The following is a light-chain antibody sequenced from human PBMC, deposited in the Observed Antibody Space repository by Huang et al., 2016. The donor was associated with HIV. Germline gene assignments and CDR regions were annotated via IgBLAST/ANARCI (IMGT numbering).Light chain of an antibody. CDR3: QQYNNWPPIT. V-gene: IGKV3-15*01. Sequence: EIVMTQSPATLSVSPGERAPLSCRASQSVSSNLAWYQQKPGQAPRLIIYGAATRATGIPARFSGSGSGTEFTLTISSLQSEDFAVYYCQQYNNWPPITFGQGTRLEIK. J-gene: IGKJ5*01. CDR2: GAA. CDR1: QSVSSN.